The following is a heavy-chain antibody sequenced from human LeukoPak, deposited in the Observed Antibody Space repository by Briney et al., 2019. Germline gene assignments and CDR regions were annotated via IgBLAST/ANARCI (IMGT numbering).Heavy chain of an antibody. CDR3: ARTDKSDAFDI. J-gene: IGHJ3*02. CDR1: GGSISSYY. CDR2: IYYSGST. D-gene: IGHD3-9*01. V-gene: IGHV4-59*01. Sequence: SETLSLTCTVFGGSISSYYWSWIRQPPGKGLEWIGYIYYSGSTNYNPSLKSRVTISVDTSKNQFSLKLSSVTAADTAVYYCARTDKSDAFDIWGQGTMVTVSS.